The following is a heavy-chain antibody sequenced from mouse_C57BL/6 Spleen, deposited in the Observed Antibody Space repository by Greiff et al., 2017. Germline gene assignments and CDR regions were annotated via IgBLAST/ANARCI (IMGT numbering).Heavy chain of an antibody. CDR3: ARDDGYVAHFDY. CDR1: GFTFSDYG. Sequence: EVKLVESGGGLVKPGGSLKLSCAASGFTFSDYGMHWVRQAPEKGLEWVAYISSGSSTIYYADTVKGRFTITRDNAKNTLFLQMTSLRSEDTAMYDCARDDGYVAHFDYWGQGTTLTVSS. J-gene: IGHJ2*01. V-gene: IGHV5-17*01. D-gene: IGHD2-3*01. CDR2: ISSGSSTI.